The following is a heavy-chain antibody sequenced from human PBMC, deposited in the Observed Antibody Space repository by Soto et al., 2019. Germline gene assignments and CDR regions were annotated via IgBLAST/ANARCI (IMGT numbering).Heavy chain of an antibody. J-gene: IGHJ6*02. V-gene: IGHV3-23*01. Sequence: GGSLRLSCAASGFTFSSYAMSWVRQAPGKGLEWVSAISGSGGSTYYADSVKGRFTISRDNSKNTLYLQMNSLRAEDTAVYYCARVSSYYYGMDVWGQGTTVTVSS. CDR2: ISGSGGST. CDR3: ARVSSYYYGMDV. CDR1: GFTFSSYA.